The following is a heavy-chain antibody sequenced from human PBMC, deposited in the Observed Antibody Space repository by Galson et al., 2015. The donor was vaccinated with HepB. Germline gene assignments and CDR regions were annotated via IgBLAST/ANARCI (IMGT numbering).Heavy chain of an antibody. Sequence: SLRLSCAASGFTFSSYGMHWVRQAPGKGLEWVSSISSISSYISYADSVKGRFTISRDNAQNSLFLQMNRLRGEDTALYYCARDFLWQHLVPQNRRNYWGQGTLVTVSS. D-gene: IGHD2-21*01. CDR1: GFTFSSYG. V-gene: IGHV3-21*01. CDR2: ISSISSYI. J-gene: IGHJ4*02. CDR3: ARDFLWQHLVPQNRRNY.